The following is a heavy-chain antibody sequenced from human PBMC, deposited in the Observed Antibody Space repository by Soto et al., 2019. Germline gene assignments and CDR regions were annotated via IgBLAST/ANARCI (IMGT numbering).Heavy chain of an antibody. Sequence: PSETLSLTCAVYGGSFSGYYWSWIRQPPGKGLEWIGEINHSGSTNYNPSLKSRVTISVDTSKNQFSLKLSSVTAADTAVYYCARVFKGKQWLGHYYYYYYMDVWGQGTTVTVSS. CDR1: GGSFSGYY. V-gene: IGHV4-34*01. J-gene: IGHJ6*03. CDR2: INHSGST. D-gene: IGHD6-19*01. CDR3: ARVFKGKQWLGHYYYYYYMDV.